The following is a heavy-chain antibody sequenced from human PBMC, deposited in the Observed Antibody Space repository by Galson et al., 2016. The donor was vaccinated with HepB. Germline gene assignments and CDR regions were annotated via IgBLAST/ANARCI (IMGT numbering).Heavy chain of an antibody. D-gene: IGHD3-3*01. CDR2: ISGTGGTT. CDR3: AKGDDFWSGYYGGL. CDR1: GFTFSNSA. V-gene: IGHV3-23*01. Sequence: SLRLSCAASGFTFSNSAMRWVRQAPGKGLEWVSGISGTGGTTYYADSVKGRFTISRDNSKNTLYLRMNSLRAEDTAVYYCAKGDDFWSGYYGGLWGQGTLVTVSS. J-gene: IGHJ4*02.